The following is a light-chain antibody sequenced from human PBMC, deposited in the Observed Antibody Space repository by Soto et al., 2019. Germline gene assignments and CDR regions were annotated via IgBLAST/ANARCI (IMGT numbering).Light chain of an antibody. V-gene: IGLV1-51*01. Sequence: QSVMTQPPSVSADPGQKVTISCSGSSSNIGGNSVSWYQQLPGTAPKLLIYDDNKRPSGIPDRFSGSKSGTSATLGITGFQTGDEADYFCGTWDDSLSAVLFGGGTKLTVL. CDR1: SSNIGGNS. J-gene: IGLJ3*02. CDR3: GTWDDSLSAVL. CDR2: DDN.